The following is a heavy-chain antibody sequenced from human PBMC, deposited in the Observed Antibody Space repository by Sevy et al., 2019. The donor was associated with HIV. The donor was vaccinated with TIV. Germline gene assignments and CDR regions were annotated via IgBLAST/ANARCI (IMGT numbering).Heavy chain of an antibody. CDR1: GDSVSSNSAA. CDR2: TYYRSKWYN. Sequence: SQTLSLTCAISGDSVSSNSAAWNWIRQSPSRGLEWLGRTYYRSKWYNDYAVSVKSRITINPDTSKNQFSPQLNSVTPEDTAVYYCSRYLGDYYYYGMDVWGQGTTVTVSS. CDR3: SRYLGDYYYYGMDV. D-gene: IGHD3-16*01. J-gene: IGHJ6*02. V-gene: IGHV6-1*01.